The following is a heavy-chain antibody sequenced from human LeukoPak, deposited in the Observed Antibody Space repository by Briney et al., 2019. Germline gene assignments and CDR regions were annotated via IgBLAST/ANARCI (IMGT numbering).Heavy chain of an antibody. CDR1: GFTFSVAW. CDR3: AKDYYGSLEY. Sequence: GGSLRLSCAASGFTFSVAWMHCVRQAPGKGLVWVSVIKSDGSDTSYADSVKGRFTISRDDAKNTVYLQMSSLRDEDTAVYYCAKDYYGSLEYWGQGTLVTVSS. CDR2: IKSDGSDT. J-gene: IGHJ4*02. D-gene: IGHD3-10*01. V-gene: IGHV3-74*03.